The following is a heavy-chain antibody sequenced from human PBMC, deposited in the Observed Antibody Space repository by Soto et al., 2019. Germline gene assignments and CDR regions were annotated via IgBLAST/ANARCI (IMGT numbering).Heavy chain of an antibody. J-gene: IGHJ4*02. CDR3: ARESEDLTSNFDY. CDR2: ISSTTNYI. Sequence: GGALTVACAAPVFTCTRYSMNWVRQAPGKGLEWVSSISSTTNYIYYADSMKGRFTVSRDNAKNSVYLEMNSLSAEDTAVYYCARESEDLTSNFDYWGQGTLVTVSS. V-gene: IGHV3-21*01. CDR1: VFTCTRYS.